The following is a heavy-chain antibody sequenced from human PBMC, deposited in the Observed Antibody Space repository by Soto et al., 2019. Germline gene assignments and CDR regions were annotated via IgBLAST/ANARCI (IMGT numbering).Heavy chain of an antibody. Sequence: WGSLRLSCAASGFTFGSYAMHWVRQAPGKGLEWVAVISYDGSNKYYADSMKGRFTISRDNSKNTAYMELSRLRSEDTAVYYCARQFDYDSSGYYYAYWGQGTLVTVSS. V-gene: IGHV3-30-3*01. CDR3: ARQFDYDSSGYYYAY. D-gene: IGHD3-22*01. J-gene: IGHJ4*02. CDR2: ISYDGSNK. CDR1: GFTFGSYA.